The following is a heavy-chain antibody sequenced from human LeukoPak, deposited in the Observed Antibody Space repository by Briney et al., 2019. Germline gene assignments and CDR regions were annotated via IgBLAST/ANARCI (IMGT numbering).Heavy chain of an antibody. V-gene: IGHV4-59*08. J-gene: IGHJ4*02. CDR3: VKQPYMNGAYYFDY. CDR2: IFSTGST. Sequence: PSETLSLTCTVSGGSISSCYWSWIRQPPGKGLEWIGYIFSTGSTKYNPSLESRVTMSVDTSKNQFCLHLSFGTAADTAVYYCVKQPYMNGAYYFDYWGQGTLVTVSS. D-gene: IGHD2-8*01. CDR1: GGSISSCY.